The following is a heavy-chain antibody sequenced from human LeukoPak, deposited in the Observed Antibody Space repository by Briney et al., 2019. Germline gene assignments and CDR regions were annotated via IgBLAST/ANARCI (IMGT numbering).Heavy chain of an antibody. CDR3: ARCDDTAMDNFDY. CDR1: GFTFSSYS. Sequence: PGGSLRLSCAASGFTFSSYSMTWVRQAPGKGLEWVSSISSSSSYIYYADSVKGRFTISRDNAKNSLYLQMNSLRAEDTAVYYCARCDDTAMDNFDYWGQGTLVTVSS. D-gene: IGHD5-18*01. J-gene: IGHJ4*02. CDR2: ISSSSSYI. V-gene: IGHV3-21*01.